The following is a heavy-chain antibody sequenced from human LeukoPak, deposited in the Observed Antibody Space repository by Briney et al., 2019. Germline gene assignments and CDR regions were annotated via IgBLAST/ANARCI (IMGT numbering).Heavy chain of an antibody. J-gene: IGHJ4*02. V-gene: IGHV4-59*08. CDR1: GGSISGYY. Sequence: AETLSLTCTVSGGSISGYYWTWIRQPPGKGLEWIGYINSSGSTNYNPSLKSRVTISVDTSKNQFSLRLSSVTAADTAVYYCARHRYTSSSSYFDFWGQGTLVTVSS. CDR2: INSSGST. CDR3: ARHRYTSSSSYFDF. D-gene: IGHD6-6*01.